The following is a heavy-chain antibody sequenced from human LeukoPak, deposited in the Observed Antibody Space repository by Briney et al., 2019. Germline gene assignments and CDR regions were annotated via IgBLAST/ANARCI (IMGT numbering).Heavy chain of an antibody. CDR1: GYSFTSYW. J-gene: IGHJ3*02. D-gene: IGHD3-9*01. Sequence: GESLKISCKGSGYSFTSYWIGWVRQMPGKGLEWMGIIYPGDSDTRYSPSFQGQVTISADKSISTAYLQWSSLKASDTAMYYCARALRYFDWFEGGGGAFDIWGQGTMVTVSS. V-gene: IGHV5-51*01. CDR3: ARALRYFDWFEGGGGAFDI. CDR2: IYPGDSDT.